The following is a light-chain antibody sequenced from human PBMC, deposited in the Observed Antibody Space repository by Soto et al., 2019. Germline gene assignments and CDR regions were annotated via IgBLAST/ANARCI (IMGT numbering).Light chain of an antibody. CDR1: QSVSSSY. CDR2: GAY. V-gene: IGKV3-20*01. J-gene: IGKJ3*01. Sequence: EIVLTQSPGTLSLSPGERATLSCRASQSVSSSYLAWYQQKPGQAPRLLIYGAYSRATGIPDRFSGSGSGTDFTLTISRLEPEDCALYYCQQYGSSPLLTFGPGTKVDIK. CDR3: QQYGSSPLLT.